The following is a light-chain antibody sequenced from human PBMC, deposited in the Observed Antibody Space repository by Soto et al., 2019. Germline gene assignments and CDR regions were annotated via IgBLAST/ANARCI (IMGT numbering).Light chain of an antibody. Sequence: ESVLTQSPGTLSLSPGERATLSCRASQSVSSSYLAWYQQKPGQAPRLLIYGASSRATSIPDRFSGSGSETDFTLTISRLEPEDIAFYYCQQYGSSPPLTLGGGTKVEIK. V-gene: IGKV3-20*01. J-gene: IGKJ4*01. CDR2: GAS. CDR1: QSVSSSY. CDR3: QQYGSSPPLT.